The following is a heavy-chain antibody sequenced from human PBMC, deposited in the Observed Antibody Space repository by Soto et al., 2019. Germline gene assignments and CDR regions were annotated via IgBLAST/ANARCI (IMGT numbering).Heavy chain of an antibody. J-gene: IGHJ1*01. CDR3: ATTGYGDYPPSYIQH. Sequence: GESLKISCKGSGYSFTSYWIGWVRQMPGKGLEWMGIIYPGDSDTRYSPSFQGQVTISADKSISTAYLQWSSLKASDTAMYYCATTGYGDYPPSYIQHWGQGTLVTVSS. CDR2: IYPGDSDT. V-gene: IGHV5-51*01. CDR1: GYSFTSYW. D-gene: IGHD4-17*01.